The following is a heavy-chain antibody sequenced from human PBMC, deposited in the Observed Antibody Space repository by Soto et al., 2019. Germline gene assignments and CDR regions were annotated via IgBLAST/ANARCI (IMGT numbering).Heavy chain of an antibody. D-gene: IGHD3-3*01. CDR2: IRPDGSGK. CDR1: GFTFSSYW. CDR3: ARALDFWSAYFDY. V-gene: IGHV3-7*01. Sequence: GGSLRLSCAASGFTFSSYWMTWVRQAPGQGLEWVAKIRPDGSGKYYADSVKDRFTISRDNAKNSLYLQMNSLRAEDWAVYYCARALDFWSAYFDYWGQGSLVTVSS. J-gene: IGHJ4*02.